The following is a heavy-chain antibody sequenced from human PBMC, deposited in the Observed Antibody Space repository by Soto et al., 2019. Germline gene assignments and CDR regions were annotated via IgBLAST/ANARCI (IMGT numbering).Heavy chain of an antibody. Sequence: ASVKVSCKASGYTFTGYYMHWVRQAPGQGLEWMGWINPNSGGTNYAQKFQGWVTMTRDTSISTAYVELSRLRSDDTAVYYCARAYCGGDCYQNTYYFDYWGQGTLVTVSS. CDR1: GYTFTGYY. CDR3: ARAYCGGDCYQNTYYFDY. CDR2: INPNSGGT. V-gene: IGHV1-2*04. D-gene: IGHD2-21*02. J-gene: IGHJ4*02.